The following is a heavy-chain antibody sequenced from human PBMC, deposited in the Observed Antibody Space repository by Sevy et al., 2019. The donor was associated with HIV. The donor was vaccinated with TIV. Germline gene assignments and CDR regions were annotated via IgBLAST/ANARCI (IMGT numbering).Heavy chain of an antibody. J-gene: IGHJ4*02. CDR2: VNYDGTFT. CDR3: ANYHFDY. V-gene: IGHV3-21*01. D-gene: IGHD3-10*01. CDR1: GFSFRSSS. Sequence: GGSLRLSCAASGFSFRSSSMNWVRQAPGKGLEWVSSVNYDGTFTYYADSVKGRFTISRDNAKNSLYLQLDSLRAEDTALYYRANYHFDYWGQGTLVTVSS.